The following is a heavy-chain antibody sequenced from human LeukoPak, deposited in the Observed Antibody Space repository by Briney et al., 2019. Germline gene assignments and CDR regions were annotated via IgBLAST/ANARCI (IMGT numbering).Heavy chain of an antibody. J-gene: IGHJ5*02. CDR1: GFPFSRHA. CDR3: VREAGYCASVCLKSNWFDP. CDR2: ISNGNT. D-gene: IGHD2-21*02. V-gene: IGHV3-23*01. Sequence: HAGGSLRLPCAASGFPFSRHAMSWVRQPPGKGLEWVSAISNGNTYYADSVRGRFTISRDDSKNTVYLQMNSLRDEDTALYYCVREAGYCASVCLKSNWFDPWGQGTLVTVSS.